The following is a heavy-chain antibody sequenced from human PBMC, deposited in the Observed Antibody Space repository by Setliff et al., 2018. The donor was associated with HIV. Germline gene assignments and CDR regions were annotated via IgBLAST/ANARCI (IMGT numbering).Heavy chain of an antibody. CDR3: ARIRGFCSGGSCYPYYYYAMDV. CDR2: ISYDGSNK. V-gene: IGHV3-30-3*01. J-gene: IGHJ6*02. D-gene: IGHD2-15*01. CDR1: GFTFSSYA. Sequence: GESLKISCAASGFTFSSYAMHWVRQAPGKGLEWVAVISYDGSNKYYADSVKGRFTISRDNSKNTLYLQMNSLRAEDTAVYYCARIRGFCSGGSCYPYYYYAMDVWGQGTTVTV.